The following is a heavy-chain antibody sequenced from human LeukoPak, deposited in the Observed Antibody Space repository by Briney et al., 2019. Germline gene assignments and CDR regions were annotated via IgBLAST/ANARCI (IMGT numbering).Heavy chain of an antibody. D-gene: IGHD3-10*01. V-gene: IGHV3-9*01. J-gene: IGHJ4*02. CDR3: ARDRGLTVYHFDY. Sequence: PGGSLRLSCAASGFTFDNHAMHWARQAPGKGLEWVSGISWNSGSRGYADSVKGRFTISRDNARNSLSLEMNSLRAEDTALYFCARDRGLTVYHFDYWGQGILVTVSS. CDR2: ISWNSGSR. CDR1: GFTFDNHA.